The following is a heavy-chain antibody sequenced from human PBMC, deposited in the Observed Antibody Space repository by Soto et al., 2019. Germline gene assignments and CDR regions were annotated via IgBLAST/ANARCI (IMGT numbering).Heavy chain of an antibody. CDR2: ISYDGSNK. Sequence: GGSLRLSCAASGFTFSSYAMHWVRQAPGKGLEWVAVISYDGSNKYYADSVKGRFTISRDNSKNTLYLQMNSLRAEDTAVYYCARGPPDCSSTSCYRDYYYYGMDVWGQGTTVTVSS. J-gene: IGHJ6*02. CDR3: ARGPPDCSSTSCYRDYYYYGMDV. D-gene: IGHD2-2*01. V-gene: IGHV3-30-3*01. CDR1: GFTFSSYA.